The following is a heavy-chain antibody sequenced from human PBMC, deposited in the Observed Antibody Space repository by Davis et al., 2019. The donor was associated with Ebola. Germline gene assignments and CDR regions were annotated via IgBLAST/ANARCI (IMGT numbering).Heavy chain of an antibody. Sequence: HTGGSLRLSCAASGFTFSGYWMHWVRQAPGKGLVWVSRIHRDGSPTNYADSVKGRFTISRDRSKNTAYLQMNSLRAEDTAVYYCAIDRYRITIFGVDHWGQGTLVTVSP. CDR3: AIDRYRITIFGVDH. CDR2: IHRDGSPT. V-gene: IGHV3-74*01. D-gene: IGHD3-3*01. J-gene: IGHJ4*02. CDR1: GFTFSGYW.